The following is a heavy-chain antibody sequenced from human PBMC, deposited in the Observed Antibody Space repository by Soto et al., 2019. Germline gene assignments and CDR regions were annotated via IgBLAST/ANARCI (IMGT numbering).Heavy chain of an antibody. CDR1: GGTFSSYA. J-gene: IGHJ5*02. Sequence: QVQLVQSGAEVKKPGSSVKVSCKASGGTFSSYAISWVRQAPGQGLEWMGGIIPIFGTANYAQKFQGRVTITADESTSTAYMELSSLRSEDTAVYYCARLRRKNRVEYSSSLLGWFDPWGQGTLVTVSS. D-gene: IGHD6-6*01. V-gene: IGHV1-69*01. CDR3: ARLRRKNRVEYSSSLLGWFDP. CDR2: IIPIFGTA.